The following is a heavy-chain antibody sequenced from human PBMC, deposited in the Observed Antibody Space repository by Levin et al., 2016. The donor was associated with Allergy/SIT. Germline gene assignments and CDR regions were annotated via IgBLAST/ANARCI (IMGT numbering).Heavy chain of an antibody. V-gene: IGHV3-21*04. Sequence: GGSLRLSCAASGFTFSSYSMNWVRQAPGKGLEWVSSISSSSSYIYYADSVKGRFTISRDNAKNSLYLQMNSLRAEDTAVYYCARDGPLQYHDAFDIWGQGTMVTVSS. D-gene: IGHD4-11*01. CDR2: ISSSSSYI. CDR1: GFTFSSYS. J-gene: IGHJ3*02. CDR3: ARDGPLQYHDAFDI.